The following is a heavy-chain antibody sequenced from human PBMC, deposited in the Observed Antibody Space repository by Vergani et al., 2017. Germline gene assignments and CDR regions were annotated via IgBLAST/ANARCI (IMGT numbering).Heavy chain of an antibody. V-gene: IGHV3-33*01. D-gene: IGHD1-20*01. Sequence: QVHLVESGGGVVQPGGSLRLSCAASGFTFSRYGIHWVRQAPGKGLQWVAGIWHDGSNEKYVDSVQGRFTISRDNSKNTLYLQMNSLRVEDTAVYYCARAYGRYDWFDYWGQRTLVTVSS. CDR1: GFTFSRYG. CDR3: ARAYGRYDWFDY. J-gene: IGHJ4*01. CDR2: IWHDGSNE.